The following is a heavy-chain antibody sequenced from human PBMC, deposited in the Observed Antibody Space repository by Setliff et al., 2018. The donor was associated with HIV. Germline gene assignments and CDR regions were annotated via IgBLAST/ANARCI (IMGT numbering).Heavy chain of an antibody. V-gene: IGHV4-34*01. J-gene: IGHJ4*02. CDR3: AIASWLVAVRFFDF. CDR1: GESFSGYY. CDR2: INHSGST. D-gene: IGHD5-12*01. Sequence: SETLSLTCAVYGESFSGYYWSWIRQPPGKGLEWIGEINHSGSTNYNSSLKSRVTISLDTSKNQFSLKLSSVTAADAAVYYCAIASWLVAVRFFDFWGQGTQVTVSS.